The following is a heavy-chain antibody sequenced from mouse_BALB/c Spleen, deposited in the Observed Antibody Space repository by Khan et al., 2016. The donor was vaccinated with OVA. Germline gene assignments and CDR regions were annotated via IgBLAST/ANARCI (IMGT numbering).Heavy chain of an antibody. J-gene: IGHJ2*01. Sequence: EVELVESGGDSVKPGGSLKLSCAVSGFTFSTYAMSWVRQTPEKRLEWVASIGSGGSTYYPDSVKGRFTISRDNARNIVYLQMTSLRSEDMAMYYCAREAYRYDEYYFDYWGQGTTLTVSS. CDR3: AREAYRYDEYYFDY. V-gene: IGHV5-6-5*01. CDR1: GFTFSTYA. D-gene: IGHD2-14*01. CDR2: IGSGGST.